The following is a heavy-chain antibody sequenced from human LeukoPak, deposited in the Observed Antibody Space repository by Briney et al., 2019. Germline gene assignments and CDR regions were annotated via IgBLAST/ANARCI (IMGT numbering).Heavy chain of an antibody. CDR2: IYYSGST. D-gene: IGHD6-6*01. CDR3: ATQSDSYYFDY. CDR1: GGSISSSSYY. Sequence: SETLSLTCTVSGGSISSSSYYWGWIRQPPGKGPEWIGSIYYSGSTYYNPSLKSRVTISVDTSKNQFSLKLSSVTAADTAVYYCATQSDSYYFDYWGQGTLVTVSS. J-gene: IGHJ4*02. V-gene: IGHV4-39*01.